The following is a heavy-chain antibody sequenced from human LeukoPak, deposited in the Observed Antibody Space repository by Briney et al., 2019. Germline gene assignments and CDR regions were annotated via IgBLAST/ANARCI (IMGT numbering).Heavy chain of an antibody. CDR3: ARGLAYNYDSSAYFLDY. CDR2: INTDGSST. V-gene: IGHV3-74*01. J-gene: IGHJ4*02. D-gene: IGHD3-22*01. CDR1: GFIFSSYW. Sequence: GGSLRLSCAASGFIFSSYWMHWVRHAPGKGLAWVSRINTDGSSTSYADSVNGRFTISRDNSKNTLYLQMNSLRAEDTAVYYCARGLAYNYDSSAYFLDYWGQGTLVTVSP.